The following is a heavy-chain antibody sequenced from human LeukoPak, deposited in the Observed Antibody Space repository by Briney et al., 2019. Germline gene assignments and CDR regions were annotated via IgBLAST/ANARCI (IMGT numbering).Heavy chain of an antibody. D-gene: IGHD6-13*01. CDR3: ARDCSSSWYLYYYGMDV. J-gene: IGHJ6*02. V-gene: IGHV3-30*04. CDR2: ISYDGSNK. CDR1: GFTFSNYA. Sequence: GGSLRLSCAASGFTFSNYAMHWVRQAPGKGLEWVAVISYDGSNKYYADSVKGRFTISRDNSKNTLYLQMNSLRAEDTAVYYCARDCSSSWYLYYYGMDVWGQGTTVTVSS.